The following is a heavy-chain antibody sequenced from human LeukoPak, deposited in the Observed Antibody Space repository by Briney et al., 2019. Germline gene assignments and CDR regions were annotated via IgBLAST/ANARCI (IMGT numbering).Heavy chain of an antibody. J-gene: IGHJ5*02. D-gene: IGHD1-7*01. CDR3: AKSSAGITWFDP. Sequence: PGGSLRLSCAASGFTFSDYYMSWIRQAPGKGLEWVSYISSSGSTIYYADSVKGRFTISRDNSKNTLYLQMDSLRSDDTAVYYCAKSSAGITWFDPWGQGTLVIVSS. CDR2: ISSSGSTI. V-gene: IGHV3-11*04. CDR1: GFTFSDYY.